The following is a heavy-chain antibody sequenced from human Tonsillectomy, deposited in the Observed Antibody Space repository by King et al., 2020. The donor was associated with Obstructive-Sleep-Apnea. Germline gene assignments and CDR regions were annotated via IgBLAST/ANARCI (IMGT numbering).Heavy chain of an antibody. V-gene: IGHV1-69*01. CDR2: IIPIFGTA. CDR3: AMVPHFNYFDY. Sequence: QLVQSGAEVKKPGSSVKVSCKASGGTFSSYAISWVRQAPGQGLEWVGGIIPIFGTANYAQKVQGRVTITADESTSTAYMELGSLRSEDTAVDYWAMVPHFNYFDYWGQGTLVTVSS. CDR1: GGTFSSYA. J-gene: IGHJ4*02. D-gene: IGHD3-3*02.